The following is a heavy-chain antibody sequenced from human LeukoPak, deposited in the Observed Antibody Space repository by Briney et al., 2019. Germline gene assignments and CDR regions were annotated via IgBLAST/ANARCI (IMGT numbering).Heavy chain of an antibody. J-gene: IGHJ4*01. CDR3: AKGSAVAGVYYFDY. V-gene: IGHV3-23*01. Sequence: PGASLRLSCAASGFTLSSFAMSWVGQAPGKGLEWVSSIGGNHGGTYFADSVKGRFTISRDNSKNTLFLQMNSLRAEDTAVYYCAKGSAVAGVYYFDYWGHGTLVTVSS. D-gene: IGHD6-19*01. CDR1: GFTLSSFA. CDR2: IGGNHGGT.